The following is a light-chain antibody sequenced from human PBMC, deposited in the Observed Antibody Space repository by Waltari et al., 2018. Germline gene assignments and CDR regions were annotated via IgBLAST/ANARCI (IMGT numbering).Light chain of an antibody. CDR3: QHYVSLPVT. CDR2: GAS. V-gene: IGKV3-20*01. Sequence: EIVLTQSPGTLSLSPGERATLCCRASQSVSRALAWYQQNPGQAPRHLIYGASNRATGSPDRLSGSGSGTDFSLIISRLKPEDFAVYYCQHYVSLPVTFGQGTKVEIK. CDR1: QSVSRA. J-gene: IGKJ1*01.